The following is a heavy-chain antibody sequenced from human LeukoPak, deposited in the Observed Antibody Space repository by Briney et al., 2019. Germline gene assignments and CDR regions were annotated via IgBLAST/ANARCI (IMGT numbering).Heavy chain of an antibody. Sequence: GGSLRLSCAASGFTFSSYAMSWVRQAPGKGLEWASAISGSGDSTNYADSVKGRFTISRDNSKNTLYLQMNSLRAEDTAVYYCAKAGAVVVVVAKFFDYWGQGTLVTVSS. CDR3: AKAGAVVVVVAKFFDY. D-gene: IGHD2-15*01. CDR2: ISGSGDST. V-gene: IGHV3-23*01. CDR1: GFTFSSYA. J-gene: IGHJ4*02.